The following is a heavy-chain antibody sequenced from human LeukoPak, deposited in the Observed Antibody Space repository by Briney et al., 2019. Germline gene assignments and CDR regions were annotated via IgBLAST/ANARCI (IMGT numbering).Heavy chain of an antibody. D-gene: IGHD6-13*01. V-gene: IGHV4-4*07. Sequence: PSETLSLTCTVSGGSISSYYWTWIRQPAGKGLEWIGRIYTSGSTNYNPSLKSRVTTSLDTSKNHFSLKLSSVTAADTAVYYCARGLGSSWYSGYDYWGQGTLVTVSS. CDR1: GGSISSYY. J-gene: IGHJ4*02. CDR3: ARGLGSSWYSGYDY. CDR2: IYTSGST.